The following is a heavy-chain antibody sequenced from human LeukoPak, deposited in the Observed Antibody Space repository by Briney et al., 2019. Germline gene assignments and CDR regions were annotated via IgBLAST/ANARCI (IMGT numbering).Heavy chain of an antibody. Sequence: GGSLRLSCAASAFTFSGYGMHWVRQAPGKGLEWVAFIHYDGARSYYADSVKGRFTISRDNSRNTLYLQMNSLRPEDTAVYYCAKAIWVAATSSWFCLDYWGQGTLVTVSS. CDR2: IHYDGARS. CDR1: AFTFSGYG. V-gene: IGHV3-30*02. CDR3: AKAIWVAATSSWFCLDY. D-gene: IGHD3-10*01. J-gene: IGHJ4*02.